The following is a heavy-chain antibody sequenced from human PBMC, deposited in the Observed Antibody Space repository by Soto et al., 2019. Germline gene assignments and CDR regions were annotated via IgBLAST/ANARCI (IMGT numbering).Heavy chain of an antibody. Sequence: GESLKISCKGSGYSFTSYWIGWVRQMPGKGLEWMGIIYPGDSDTRYSPSFQGQVTISADKSISTAYLQWSSLKASDTAMYYCARRGVFSSSWYHNYYYYYGMDVWGQGTTVTVSS. CDR3: ARRGVFSSSWYHNYYYYYGMDV. J-gene: IGHJ6*02. D-gene: IGHD6-13*01. CDR1: GYSFTSYW. CDR2: IYPGDSDT. V-gene: IGHV5-51*01.